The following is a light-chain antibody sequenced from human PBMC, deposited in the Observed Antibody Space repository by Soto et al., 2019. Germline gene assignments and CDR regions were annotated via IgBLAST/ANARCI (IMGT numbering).Light chain of an antibody. CDR1: RSLVHRDGNSY. V-gene: IGKV2-24*01. J-gene: IGKJ1*01. CDR3: MQATQFRT. CDR2: QIS. Sequence: DIVMTQTPLSSPVTLGQPASISCRSSRSLVHRDGNSYLSWLQQRPGQPPRLLIYQISNRFSGVPDRFSGSGAGTDFTLKISRVEAEDVGIYYCMQATQFRTFGQGTRVEIK.